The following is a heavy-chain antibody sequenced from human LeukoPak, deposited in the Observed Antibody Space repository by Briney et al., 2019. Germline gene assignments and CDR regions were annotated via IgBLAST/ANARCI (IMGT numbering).Heavy chain of an antibody. CDR1: GGSFSGYY. D-gene: IGHD3-3*01. Sequence: SETLSLTCAVYGGSFSGYYWSWIRQPPGKGLEWIGEINHSGSTNYNPSLKSRVTISVDTSKIQFSLKLSSVAATDTAVYFCARLRFDFWSGYTHPYFDYWGQGTLVTVSS. J-gene: IGHJ4*02. CDR3: ARLRFDFWSGYTHPYFDY. CDR2: INHSGST. V-gene: IGHV4-34*01.